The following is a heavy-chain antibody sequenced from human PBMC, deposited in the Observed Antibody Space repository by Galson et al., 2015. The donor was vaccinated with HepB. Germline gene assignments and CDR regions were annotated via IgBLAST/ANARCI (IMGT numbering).Heavy chain of an antibody. CDR1: GYTFTSYT. Sequence: SVKVSCKASGYTFTSYTIHWVRQAPGQRLEWMGWINADNGDTKNSQRFQGRVTITRDTSASTAYMELSSLRSEDTAVYYCARVSSSWGDFDHWGQGTLVTVSS. J-gene: IGHJ4*02. CDR2: INADNGDT. V-gene: IGHV1-3*01. D-gene: IGHD6-13*01. CDR3: ARVSSSWGDFDH.